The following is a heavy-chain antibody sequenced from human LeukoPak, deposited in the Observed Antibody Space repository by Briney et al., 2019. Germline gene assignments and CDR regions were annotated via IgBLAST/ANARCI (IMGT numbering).Heavy chain of an antibody. CDR1: GFTISGFW. CDR3: IREVQVRASASLGL. V-gene: IGHV3-74*01. D-gene: IGHD1-1*01. CDR2: MNSAGTTI. Sequence: GGSLRLSCAASGFTISGFWMRWVRQVPGGGLVWVARMNSAGTTINYADSVKGRFTISRDNVRNMLHLQMNNLSLEDTAVYFCIREVQVRASASLGLWGRGTLVTVS. J-gene: IGHJ4*01.